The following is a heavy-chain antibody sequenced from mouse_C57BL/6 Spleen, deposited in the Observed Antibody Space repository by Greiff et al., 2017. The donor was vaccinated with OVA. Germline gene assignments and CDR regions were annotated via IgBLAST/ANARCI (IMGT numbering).Heavy chain of an antibody. CDR3: ARGYYGRSYVWFAY. V-gene: IGHV1-53*01. D-gene: IGHD1-1*01. CDR1: GYTFTSYW. J-gene: IGHJ3*01. Sequence: QVQLKQPGTELVKPGASVKLSCKASGYTFTSYWMHWVKQRPGQGLEWIGNINPSNGGTNYNEKFKSKATMTVDQSSSTAYMQLSSLTSEDSAGYYCARGYYGRSYVWFAYLGQGTLVNVLA. CDR2: INPSNGGT.